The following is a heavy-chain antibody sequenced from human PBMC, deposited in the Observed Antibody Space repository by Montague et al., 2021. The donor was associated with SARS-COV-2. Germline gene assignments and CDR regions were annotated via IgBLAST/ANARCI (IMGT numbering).Heavy chain of an antibody. CDR1: GDSISSSSYY. D-gene: IGHD5-24*01. V-gene: IGHV4-39*02. J-gene: IGHJ4*02. CDR2: KHYSGXT. Sequence: SETLSLTCTVSGDSISSSSYYWGWIRQPPGKGLEWIGNKHYSGXTXNXXSIKNRVTMSVDTSKNQFSLKLSSVTAADTAVYYCVRDGYTHVDYWGQGTLVTVSS. CDR3: VRDGYTHVDY.